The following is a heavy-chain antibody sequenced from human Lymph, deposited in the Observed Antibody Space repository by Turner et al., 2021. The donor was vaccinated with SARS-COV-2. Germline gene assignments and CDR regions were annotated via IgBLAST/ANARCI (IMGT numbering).Heavy chain of an antibody. J-gene: IGHJ4*02. CDR1: GFTVSSNY. CDR3: ARVLPYGDYFDY. CDR2: IYSGGST. Sequence: EVQLVESGGGLIQPGGSLRLSCAASGFTVSSNYMTWVRQGPGKGVEGVSLIYSGGSTYYADAVKGRFTISRDNSKNTLYLQMNSLRADDTAVYYCARVLPYGDYFDYWGQGTLVTVSS. V-gene: IGHV3-53*01. D-gene: IGHD4-17*01.